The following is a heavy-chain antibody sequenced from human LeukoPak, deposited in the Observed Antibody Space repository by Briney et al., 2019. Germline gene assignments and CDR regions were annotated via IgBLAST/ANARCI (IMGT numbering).Heavy chain of an antibody. CDR2: INPNSGGT. V-gene: IGHV1-2*06. D-gene: IGHD3-10*01. Sequence: GASVKVSCKVSGYTLTELSMHWVRQAPGQGLEWMGRINPNSGGTNYAQKFQGRVTMTRDTSISTAYMELSRLRSDDTAVYYCARGLRGATDYWGQGTLVTVSS. CDR1: GYTLTELS. J-gene: IGHJ4*02. CDR3: ARGLRGATDY.